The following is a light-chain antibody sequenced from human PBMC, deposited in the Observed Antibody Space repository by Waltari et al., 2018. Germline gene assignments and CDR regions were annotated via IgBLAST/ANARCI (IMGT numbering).Light chain of an antibody. CDR3: QKYGTLPAT. Sequence: EIVLTQSPGTLSLSTGERATLSCRASQSISKYLVWYQQKPGQPPRLLIYETSIRATDIPDRFSGSGAGTDFSLTISRLEPEDFAVYYCQKYGTLPATFGQGTKVEIK. CDR1: QSISKY. V-gene: IGKV3-20*01. CDR2: ETS. J-gene: IGKJ1*01.